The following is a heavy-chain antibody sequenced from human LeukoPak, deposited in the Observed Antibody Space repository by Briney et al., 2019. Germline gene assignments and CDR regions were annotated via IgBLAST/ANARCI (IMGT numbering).Heavy chain of an antibody. V-gene: IGHV1-18*01. D-gene: IGHD6-13*01. J-gene: IGHJ6*02. Sequence: VASVKVSCKASGYTFTTYGISWVRQAPGQGLEWMGWISAYNGNTNYAQRLQGRVTLTTDTSTSTAYMELRSLRSDDTAVYYCARDRVHSSSWYDYYYYGMDVWGQGTTVTVSS. CDR1: GYTFTTYG. CDR3: ARDRVHSSSWYDYYYYGMDV. CDR2: ISAYNGNT.